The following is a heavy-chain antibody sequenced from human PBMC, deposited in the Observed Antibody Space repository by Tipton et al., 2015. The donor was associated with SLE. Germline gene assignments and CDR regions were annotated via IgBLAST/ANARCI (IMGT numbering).Heavy chain of an antibody. CDR1: GFTVSSNY. V-gene: IGHV3-66*02. Sequence: GSLRLSCAASGFTVSSNYMSWVRQAPGKGLEWVSVIYSGGSTYYADSVKGRFTISRDNSKNTLYLQMNSLRAEDTAVYYCATQGAGTTGSDYWGQGTMVTVSS. D-gene: IGHD1-1*01. CDR2: IYSGGST. J-gene: IGHJ3*01. CDR3: ATQGAGTTGSDY.